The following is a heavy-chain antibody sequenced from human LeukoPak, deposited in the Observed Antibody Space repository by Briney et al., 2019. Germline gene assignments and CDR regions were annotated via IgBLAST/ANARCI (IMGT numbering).Heavy chain of an antibody. D-gene: IGHD3-9*01. CDR3: ARAREGYDILTDLYYFDQ. CDR2: IHYSGST. Sequence: PSETLSLTCTVSGGSISSYYWSWICQHPKKGLEWIGYIHYSGSTYYNPSLKSRVNVSVDTSKNQFSLKLSAVTAADTAVYYCARAREGYDILTDLYYFDQWGQGTLVTVSS. V-gene: IGHV4-59*06. CDR1: GGSISSYY. J-gene: IGHJ4*02.